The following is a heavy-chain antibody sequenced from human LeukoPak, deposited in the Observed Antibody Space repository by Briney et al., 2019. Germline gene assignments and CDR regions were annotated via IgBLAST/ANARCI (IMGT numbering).Heavy chain of an antibody. CDR1: GYTFTGYY. D-gene: IGHD3-10*01. J-gene: IGHJ4*02. V-gene: IGHV1-8*02. Sequence: GASVKVSCKASGYTFTGYYMHWVRQATGQGLEWMGWMNPNSGNTGYAQKFQGRVTMTRNTFISTAYMELSSLRSEDTAVYYCARGLVGVSWDYWGQGTLVTVSS. CDR2: MNPNSGNT. CDR3: ARGLVGVSWDY.